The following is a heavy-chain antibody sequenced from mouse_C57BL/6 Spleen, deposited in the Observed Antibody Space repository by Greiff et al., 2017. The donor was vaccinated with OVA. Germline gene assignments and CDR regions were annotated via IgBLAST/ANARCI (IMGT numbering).Heavy chain of an antibody. Sequence: QVQLRQSGAELARPGASVKLSCKASGYTFTSYGISWVKQRTGQGLEWIGEIYPRSGNTYYNEKFKGKATLTADKSSSTAYMELRSLTSEDSAVYFCARFYYGSSPPMDYWGQGTSVTVSS. CDR2: IYPRSGNT. CDR3: ARFYYGSSPPMDY. CDR1: GYTFTSYG. D-gene: IGHD1-1*01. V-gene: IGHV1-81*01. J-gene: IGHJ4*01.